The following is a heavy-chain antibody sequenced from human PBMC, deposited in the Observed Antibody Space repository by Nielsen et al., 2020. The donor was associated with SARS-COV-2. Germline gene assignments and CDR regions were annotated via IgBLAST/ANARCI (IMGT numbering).Heavy chain of an antibody. V-gene: IGHV3-7*03. D-gene: IGHD5-12*01. CDR2: INPDGSKR. CDR3: ARGGGGYDSGSERIRYGMDV. Sequence: GGSLRLSCAASAFTFSADWMSWVRQTPEKGLEWVANINPDGSKRYSVDSVRGRFTISRDNAKNSLYLQMNNLRAEDTAVYYCARGGGGYDSGSERIRYGMDVWGQGTTVTVSS. CDR1: AFTFSADW. J-gene: IGHJ6*02.